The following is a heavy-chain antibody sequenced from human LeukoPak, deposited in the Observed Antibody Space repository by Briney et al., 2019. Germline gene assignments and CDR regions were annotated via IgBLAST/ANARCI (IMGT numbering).Heavy chain of an antibody. CDR2: INHSEST. CDR1: GGSFSGYY. J-gene: IGHJ6*02. Sequence: SETLSLTCAVYGGSFSGYYWSWIRQPPGKGLEWIGEINHSESTNYNPSLKSRVTISVDTSKNQFSLKLSSVTAADTAVYYCARAHAVTALYYYYYGMDVWGQGTTVTVSS. CDR3: ARAHAVTALYYYYYGMDV. V-gene: IGHV4-34*01. D-gene: IGHD4-17*01.